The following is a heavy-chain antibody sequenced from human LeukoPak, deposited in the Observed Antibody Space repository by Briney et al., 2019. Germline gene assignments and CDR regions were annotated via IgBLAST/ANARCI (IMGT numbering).Heavy chain of an antibody. Sequence: SVKVSCKASGYTFTRYYMHWVRQAPGQGREWMGWINPNSGGTNYAQKFQGRVTVTRDTYISTAYMELSRLRSDDTAVYSCARAHCSSTSCPSDYWGQGTLVTVSS. CDR1: GYTFTRYY. CDR3: ARAHCSSTSCPSDY. CDR2: INPNSGGT. J-gene: IGHJ4*02. V-gene: IGHV1-2*02. D-gene: IGHD2-2*01.